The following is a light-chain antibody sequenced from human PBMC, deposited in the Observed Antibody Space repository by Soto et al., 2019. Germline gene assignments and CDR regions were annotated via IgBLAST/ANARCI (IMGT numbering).Light chain of an antibody. V-gene: IGKV3D-15*01. CDR3: QQYNNWPPIT. Sequence: EIVFTQSPGTLSLSPVERATLSCRASQSVSSSYLAWYQQKPGQAPRLLIYDASTRATGIPARFSGSGSGTEFTLTISSLQSEDFAVYYCQQYNNWPPITFGQGTRLEIK. J-gene: IGKJ5*01. CDR2: DAS. CDR1: QSVSSSY.